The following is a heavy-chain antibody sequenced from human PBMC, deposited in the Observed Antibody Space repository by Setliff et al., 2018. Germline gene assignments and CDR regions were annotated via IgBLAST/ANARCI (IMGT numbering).Heavy chain of an antibody. D-gene: IGHD6-13*01. Sequence: PGGSLRLSCAASGFTFSTYGLNWVRQAPGKGLEWVSSISSSSSYIYYADSVKGRFTISRDNAKNSLYLQMNSLRAEDTAVYYCARGRQQLVPTSYWGQGTLVTVSS. CDR1: GFTFSTYG. V-gene: IGHV3-21*01. CDR3: ARGRQQLVPTSY. J-gene: IGHJ4*02. CDR2: ISSSSSYI.